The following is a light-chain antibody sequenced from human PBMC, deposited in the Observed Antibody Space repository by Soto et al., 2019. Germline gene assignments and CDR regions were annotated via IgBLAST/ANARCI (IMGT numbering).Light chain of an antibody. CDR1: QSVSSN. Sequence: VFTHAPSTRFLPPVKAATLSFRASQSVSSNLAWYQQKPGQAPRLLIYGASTRATGIPARFSGSGSGTEFTLTISSLQSEDFAVYYCQQYNNWPPGTFSQGTKVDIK. CDR3: QQYNNWPPGT. J-gene: IGKJ1*01. V-gene: IGKV3-15*01. CDR2: GAS.